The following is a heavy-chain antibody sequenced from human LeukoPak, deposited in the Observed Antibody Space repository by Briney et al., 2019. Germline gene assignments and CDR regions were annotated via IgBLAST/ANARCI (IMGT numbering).Heavy chain of an antibody. Sequence: GGSLRLSCVASGFTFSSYNMNWVRQAPEKGLEWVSYIITNSNYTDYADSVKGRFTISRDNAKNSLYLQMNSLRAEDTAVYYCAGSVTTPGLNYCFDFWGQGTLVTVSS. CDR3: AGSVTTPGLNYCFDF. CDR2: IITNSNYT. CDR1: GFTFSSYN. J-gene: IGHJ4*02. D-gene: IGHD4-17*01. V-gene: IGHV3-21*01.